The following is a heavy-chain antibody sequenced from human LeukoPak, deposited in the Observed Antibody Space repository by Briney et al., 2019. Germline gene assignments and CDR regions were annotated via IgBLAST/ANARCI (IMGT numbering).Heavy chain of an antibody. V-gene: IGHV4-61*02. CDR1: GGSISSGSYY. CDR2: IYTSGST. Sequence: SETLSLTCTVSGGSISSGSYYWRWIRQPAGTGLEWIGRIYTSGSTNYNPSLKSRVTISVDTSKNQFSLKLSSWTAADTAVYYCARGVVITSDWFDPWGQGTLVTVSS. CDR3: ARGVVITSDWFDP. D-gene: IGHD3-22*01. J-gene: IGHJ5*02.